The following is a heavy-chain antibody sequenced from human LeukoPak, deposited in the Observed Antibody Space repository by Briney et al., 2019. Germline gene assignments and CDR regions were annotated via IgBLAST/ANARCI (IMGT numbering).Heavy chain of an antibody. CDR3: ARGNTWGVYNWFDP. V-gene: IGHV1-2*02. Sequence: ASVKVSCKASGYTFTGYYMHWVRQAPGQGLEWMGWINPNSGGTNYAQKFQGRVTMTRDTSLSTAYMELSRLRSDDTAVYYCARGNTWGVYNWFDPWGQGTLVTVSS. CDR1: GYTFTGYY. D-gene: IGHD3-16*01. CDR2: INPNSGGT. J-gene: IGHJ5*02.